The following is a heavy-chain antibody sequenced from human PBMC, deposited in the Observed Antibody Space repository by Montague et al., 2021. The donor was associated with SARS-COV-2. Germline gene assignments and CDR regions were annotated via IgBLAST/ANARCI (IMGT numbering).Heavy chain of an antibody. V-gene: IGHV4-39*02. Sequence: SETLSLTYSVSNDSISRSHYFWAWIRQPPGMGLEWIGSIYFTGKTYYHPSLKSRVTISIDTSKNHFSLRLSSVTAADSAVFYCARWGLNNAFDIWGLGTMITISS. CDR2: IYFTGKT. CDR1: NDSISRSHYF. J-gene: IGHJ3*02. D-gene: IGHD1/OR15-1a*01. CDR3: ARWGLNNAFDI.